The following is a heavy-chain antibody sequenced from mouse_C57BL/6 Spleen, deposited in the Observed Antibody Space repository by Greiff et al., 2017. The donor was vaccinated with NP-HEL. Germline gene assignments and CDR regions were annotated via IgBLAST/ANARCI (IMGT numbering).Heavy chain of an antibody. J-gene: IGHJ2*01. D-gene: IGHD1-1*01. CDR1: GYTFTSYW. CDR3: ESGNYYDSAYCDY. CDR2: IDPSDSYT. Sequence: QVQLQQPGAELVMPGASVKLSCKASGYTFTSYWMHWVKQRPGQGLEWIGEIDPSDSYTNYNQKFKSKSTLTVDKSSSTAYMQLSSLTSEDSAVSDCESGNYYDSAYCDYWGQGTTLTVSS. V-gene: IGHV1-69*01.